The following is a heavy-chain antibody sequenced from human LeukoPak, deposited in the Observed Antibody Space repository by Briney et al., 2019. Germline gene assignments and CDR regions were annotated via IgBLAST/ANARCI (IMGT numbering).Heavy chain of an antibody. CDR3: PRDRFCSRDSCSFGTTWFDP. CDR2: IRYDGSDP. D-gene: IGHD2-2*01. V-gene: IGHV3-30*02. CDR1: RFVYNEHG. Sequence: PGGSLRLSCATSRFVYNEHGILWVRQAPGKGLEWVAFIRYDGSDPNYPDSVKGRFTISRDNSKNMVQLQMNSLRVEDPAVYYCPRDRFCSRDSCSFGTTWFDPWGQGTLVTVSS. J-gene: IGHJ5*02.